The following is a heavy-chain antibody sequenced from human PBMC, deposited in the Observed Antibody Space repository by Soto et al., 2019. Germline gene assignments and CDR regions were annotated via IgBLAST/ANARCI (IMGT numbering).Heavy chain of an antibody. CDR2: ISSSSSTI. D-gene: IGHD3-10*01. CDR3: ARYRAYGSDDY. J-gene: IGHJ4*02. V-gene: IGHV3-48*01. Sequence: EVQLVESGGGLVQPGGSLRLSCAASGFTFSSYSMNWVRQAPGKGLEWVSYISSSSSTIYYADSVKGRFTISRDNAKNSLYLQMNSLRAEDTAVYYCARYRAYGSDDYWGQGTLVTVSS. CDR1: GFTFSSYS.